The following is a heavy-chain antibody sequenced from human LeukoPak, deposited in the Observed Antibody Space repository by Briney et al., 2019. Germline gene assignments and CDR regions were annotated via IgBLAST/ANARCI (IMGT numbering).Heavy chain of an antibody. V-gene: IGHV4-59*01. CDR1: GGSISSYY. D-gene: IGHD3-22*01. Sequence: SETLSLTCTVSGGSISSYYWGWIRQPPGKGLEWIGYIYYSGSTNYNPSLKSRVTISVDTSKNQFSLKLSSVTAADTAVYYCARSYYYDSSGPCGYWGQGTLVTVSS. J-gene: IGHJ4*02. CDR3: ARSYYYDSSGPCGY. CDR2: IYYSGST.